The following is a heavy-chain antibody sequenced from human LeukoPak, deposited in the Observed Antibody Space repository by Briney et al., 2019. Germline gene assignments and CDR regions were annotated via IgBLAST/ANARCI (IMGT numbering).Heavy chain of an antibody. CDR3: ARDPTYYDTLTGYFDY. CDR2: ISYDGSNK. V-gene: IGHV3-30*04. Sequence: GGSLRLSCAASGFTFSSYAMHWVRQAPGKGLEWVAVISYDGSNKYYADSVKGRFTISRDNSKNTLYLQMNSLRAEDTAVYYCARDPTYYDTLTGYFDYWGQGTLVTVSS. D-gene: IGHD3-9*01. J-gene: IGHJ4*02. CDR1: GFTFSSYA.